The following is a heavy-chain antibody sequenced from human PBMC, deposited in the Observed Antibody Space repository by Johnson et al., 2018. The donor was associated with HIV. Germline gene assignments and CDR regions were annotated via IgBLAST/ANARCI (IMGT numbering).Heavy chain of an antibody. Sequence: VQLVESGGGLVKPGGSLRLSCAASGFTVSSNYMSWVRQAPGKGLEWVSVIYSGGSTYYADSVKGRFTISRDSSKDTLYLQMNSLRAEDTAVYYCTRGGGAYCGSDCLRTFDVWGQGTVLTVS. D-gene: IGHD2-21*02. CDR1: GFTVSSNY. V-gene: IGHV3-66*01. CDR2: IYSGGST. J-gene: IGHJ3*01. CDR3: TRGGGAYCGSDCLRTFDV.